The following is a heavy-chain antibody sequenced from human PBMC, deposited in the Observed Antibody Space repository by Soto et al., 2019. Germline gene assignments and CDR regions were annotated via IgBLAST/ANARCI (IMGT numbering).Heavy chain of an antibody. CDR2: IYWDGDR. CDR1: GFSLSTGGMG. CDR3: VHSRCGGDCLHSYSSHYYYGMDI. V-gene: IGHV2-5*02. D-gene: IGHD2-21*02. J-gene: IGHJ6*02. Sequence: QITLKESGPTLVKPTQTLTLTCTFSGFSLSTGGMGVGWIRQPPGKALEWLALIYWDGDRRYRPSLMSRLTIAKDTAKHQVVLTMTNMDPVETATYYCVHSRCGGDCLHSYSSHYYYGMDIWGQGTTVTVSS.